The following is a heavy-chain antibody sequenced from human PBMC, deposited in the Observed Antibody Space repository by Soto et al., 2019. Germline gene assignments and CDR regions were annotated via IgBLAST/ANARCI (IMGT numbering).Heavy chain of an antibody. V-gene: IGHV3-23*01. Sequence: GGSLRLSCAASGFTFSSYAMSWVRQAPGKGLEWVSAISGSGGSTYYADSVKGRFIISRDNSKNTLYLQMNSLRAEDTAVYYCAKTQTDIVVVVAAGFDYWGQGTLVTVSS. CDR3: AKTQTDIVVVVAAGFDY. CDR1: GFTFSSYA. D-gene: IGHD2-15*01. J-gene: IGHJ4*02. CDR2: ISGSGGST.